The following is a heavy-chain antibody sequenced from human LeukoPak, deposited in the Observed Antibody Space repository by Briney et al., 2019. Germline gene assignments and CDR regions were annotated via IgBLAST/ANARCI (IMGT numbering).Heavy chain of an antibody. V-gene: IGHV7-4-1*02. CDR3: ARLSGWPRDYYYYYMDV. CDR2: INTNTGNP. Sequence: ASVKVSCKASGYTFTSYAMNWVRQAPGQGLEWMGWINTNTGNPTYAQGFTGRFVFSLDTSVSTAYLQISSLKAEDTAVYYCARLSGWPRDYYYYYMDVWGKGTTVTVSS. D-gene: IGHD6-19*01. J-gene: IGHJ6*03. CDR1: GYTFTSYA.